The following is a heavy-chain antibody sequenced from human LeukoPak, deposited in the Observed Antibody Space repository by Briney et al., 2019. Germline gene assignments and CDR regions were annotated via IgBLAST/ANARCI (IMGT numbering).Heavy chain of an antibody. J-gene: IGHJ4*02. CDR3: ARLPQPYCSGGSCYVDY. CDR1: GFTFSSYE. CDR2: ISSSGSTI. D-gene: IGHD2-15*01. Sequence: GGSLRLSCAASGFTFSSYEMNWVRQAPGKGPEWVSYISSSGSTIYYADSVKGRFTISRDNAKNSLYLQMNSLRAEDTAVYYCARLPQPYCSGGSCYVDYWGQGTLVTVSS. V-gene: IGHV3-48*03.